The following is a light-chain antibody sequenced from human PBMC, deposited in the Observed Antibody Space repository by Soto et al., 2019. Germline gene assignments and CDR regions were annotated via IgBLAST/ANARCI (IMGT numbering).Light chain of an antibody. CDR2: GAS. J-gene: IGKJ4*01. Sequence: TQSPSSLSASVVDRVTITCQACQDISNSYLAWFQQKPGQSPRLLIYGASSRPTGIPDRFSGSGSGTDFTLAISRLEPEDFALYYCQQYGSSPFTFGGGTKVDIK. CDR1: QDISNSY. CDR3: QQYGSSPFT. V-gene: IGKV3-20*01.